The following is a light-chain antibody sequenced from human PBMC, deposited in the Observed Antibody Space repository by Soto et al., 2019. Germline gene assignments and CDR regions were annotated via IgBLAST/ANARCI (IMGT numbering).Light chain of an antibody. J-gene: IGLJ3*02. CDR3: AAWDDSLNGRV. CDR1: SSNIGSNT. Sequence: QSVLTQPPSASGPPGQRVTISCSGSSSNIGSNTVNWYQQLPGTAPKLLMYSNNQRPSGVPDRFSGSRSGTSASLAISGLQSEDEADYYCAAWDDSLNGRVFGGETKLTVL. V-gene: IGLV1-44*01. CDR2: SNN.